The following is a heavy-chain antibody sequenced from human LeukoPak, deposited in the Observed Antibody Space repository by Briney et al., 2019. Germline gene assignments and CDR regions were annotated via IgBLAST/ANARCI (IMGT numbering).Heavy chain of an antibody. CDR2: IYYSGST. CDR1: GGSMTTYY. J-gene: IGHJ4*02. Sequence: PSETLSLTCTVSGGSMTTYYWSWIRQPPGKGLEWIGYIYYSGSTNYNPSLKSRLTISVDTSKSQFSLKLSSVTAADTAVYYCARRAYYYDSSGYYDYWGQGTLITVSS. V-gene: IGHV4-59*08. CDR3: ARRAYYYDSSGYYDY. D-gene: IGHD3-22*01.